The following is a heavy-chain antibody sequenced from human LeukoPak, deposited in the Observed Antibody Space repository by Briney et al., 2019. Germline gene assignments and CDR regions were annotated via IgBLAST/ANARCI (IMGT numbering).Heavy chain of an antibody. V-gene: IGHV4-4*09. D-gene: IGHD6-19*01. J-gene: IGHJ4*02. Sequence: PSETLSLTCTVSGASISSHYWSWIRQPPGKGLEWIGYIYTSETTNYNPSLRSRVTISIDTSKNQFSLRLSSVTAADTAVYYCARHRSPSSLSYFDIWGQGTLVIVSS. CDR3: ARHRSPSSLSYFDI. CDR2: IYTSETT. CDR1: GASISSHY.